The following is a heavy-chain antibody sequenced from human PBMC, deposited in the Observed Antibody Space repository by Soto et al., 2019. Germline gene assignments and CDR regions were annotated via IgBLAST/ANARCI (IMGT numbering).Heavy chain of an antibody. CDR2: TYYRSKWYN. CDR3: VSLIGNSWLHS. V-gene: IGHV6-1*01. J-gene: IGHJ5*01. CDR1: GDSVSTNRAT. Sequence: QVQLQQSGPGLVKPSQTLSLTCAISGDSVSTNRATWDWIRQSPSRGLEWLGRTYYRSKWYNDYAVSFHGPITITPDTSYNHFSLQLNSVPPDDTAVYYCVSLIGNSWLHSWGQGPLVTVSS.